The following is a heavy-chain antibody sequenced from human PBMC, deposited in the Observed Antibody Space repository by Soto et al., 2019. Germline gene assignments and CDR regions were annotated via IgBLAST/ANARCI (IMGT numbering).Heavy chain of an antibody. D-gene: IGHD3-10*01. CDR1: GDTFSFYT. CDR2: INPIVSMS. CDR3: AASYGSGYRAFDY. Sequence: QVQLVQSGTEVKKPGSSVKVSCKASGDTFSFYTINWVRQAPGLGLEWVGRINPIVSMSNYAQKFQGRVSMSEDKSTSTAYRELRSLRSDDTAMYFCAASYGSGYRAFDYWGQGALVIVSS. J-gene: IGHJ4*02. V-gene: IGHV1-69*02.